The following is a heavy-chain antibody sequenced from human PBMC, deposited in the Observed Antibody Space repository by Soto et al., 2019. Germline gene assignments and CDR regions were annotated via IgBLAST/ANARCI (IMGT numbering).Heavy chain of an antibody. Sequence: PSETLSLTCTVSGGSITNYYWSWIRQPAGKGLEWIGRIYTKERSNYNLSFRNRVTMSVDTSKNQFSLKLDAVTAADTAVYYCARDDYKDGGNNWFDPWGQGTLVTVSS. V-gene: IGHV4-4*07. CDR1: GGSITNYY. CDR3: ARDDYKDGGNNWFDP. D-gene: IGHD3-16*01. CDR2: IYTKERS. J-gene: IGHJ5*02.